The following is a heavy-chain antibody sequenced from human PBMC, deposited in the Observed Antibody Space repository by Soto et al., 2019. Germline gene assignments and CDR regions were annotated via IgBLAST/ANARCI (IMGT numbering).Heavy chain of an antibody. CDR2: IYWDDDK. J-gene: IGHJ6*03. D-gene: IGHD1-7*01. CDR3: ARSNWNYGEDYYYYMDV. V-gene: IGHV2-5*02. CDR1: GFSLSTSGVG. Sequence: SGPTLVKPTQTLTLTCTFSGFSLSTSGVGVGWIRQPPGKALEWLALIYWDDDKRYSPSLKSRLTITKDTSKNQVVLTMTNMDPVDTATYYCARSNWNYGEDYYYYMDVWGKGTTVTVSS.